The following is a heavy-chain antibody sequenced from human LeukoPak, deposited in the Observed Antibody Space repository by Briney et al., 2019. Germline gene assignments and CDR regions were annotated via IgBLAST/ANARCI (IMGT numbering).Heavy chain of an antibody. J-gene: IGHJ3*02. CDR2: IYYSGST. V-gene: IGHV4-39*01. D-gene: IGHD4-11*01. CDR3: ARYRATHANAFDI. Sequence: SETLSLTCTVSGGSISSSSYYWGWIRQPPGKGLEWIGSIYYSGSTYYNPSLKSRVTMSVDTSKNQFSLKLSSVTAADTAVYYCARYRATHANAFDIWGQGTMVTVSS. CDR1: GGSISSSSYY.